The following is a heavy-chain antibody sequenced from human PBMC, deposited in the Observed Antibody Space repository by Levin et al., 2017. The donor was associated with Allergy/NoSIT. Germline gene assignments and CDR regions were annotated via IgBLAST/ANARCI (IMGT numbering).Heavy chain of an antibody. D-gene: IGHD4-23*01. V-gene: IGHV5-51*01. J-gene: IGHJ4*02. CDR3: ARRDSDGSNSFDY. CDR1: GYSFTSYW. Sequence: TGGSLRLSCQASGYSFTSYWFGWVRQRPGKGLEWMGLIFPSDSDTRVSPSFQGQIIMSVDKSISTAYLQWSSLRASDSAMYYCARRDSDGSNSFDYWGQGTLVTVSS. CDR2: IFPSDSDT.